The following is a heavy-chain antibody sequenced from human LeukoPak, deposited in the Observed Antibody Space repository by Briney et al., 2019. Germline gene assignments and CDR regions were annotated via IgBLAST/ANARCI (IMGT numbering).Heavy chain of an antibody. J-gene: IGHJ6*02. D-gene: IGHD2-15*01. CDR3: ARHEVLPTPYYYYGMDV. CDR1: GYTFTSYD. CDR2: MNPNSGNT. Sequence: ASVKVSCKASGYTFTSYDINWVRQATGQGLEWMGWMNPNSGNTGYAQKFQGRVTMTRNTSTSTAYMELSSLRSEDTAVYYCARHEVLPTPYYYYGMDVWGQGTTVTVSS. V-gene: IGHV1-8*01.